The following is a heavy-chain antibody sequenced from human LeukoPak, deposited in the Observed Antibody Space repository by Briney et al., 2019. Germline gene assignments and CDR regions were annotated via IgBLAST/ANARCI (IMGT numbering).Heavy chain of an antibody. CDR2: IYYFGST. D-gene: IGHD3-10*01. J-gene: IGHJ4*02. Sequence: PSETLSLTCAVYGGSFSGYYWSWIRQHPGKGLEWIGYIYYFGSTYYNPSLKSRVTISVDTSKNQFSLKLSSVTAADTAVYYCARDGPPFGEPYLDYWGQGTLVTVSS. CDR1: GGSFSGYY. V-gene: IGHV4-31*11. CDR3: ARDGPPFGEPYLDY.